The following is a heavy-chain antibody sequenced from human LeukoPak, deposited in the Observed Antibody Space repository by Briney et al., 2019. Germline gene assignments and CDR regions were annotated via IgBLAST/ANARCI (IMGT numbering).Heavy chain of an antibody. J-gene: IGHJ4*02. CDR3: ARAGGYASSWAY. Sequence: GGSLRLSCAASGFTFSSYTMSWVRQAPGKGLEWVANIKQDGSEKNYVDSVKGRFTISRDNAKNSLELQMNSLRDEDTAVYYCARAGGYASSWAYWGQGTLVTVSS. D-gene: IGHD5-12*01. CDR1: GFTFSSYT. V-gene: IGHV3-7*01. CDR2: IKQDGSEK.